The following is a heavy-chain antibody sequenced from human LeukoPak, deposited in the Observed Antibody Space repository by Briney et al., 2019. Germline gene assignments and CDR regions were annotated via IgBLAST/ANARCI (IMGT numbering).Heavy chain of an antibody. CDR3: ARERQDTILHSGAFDI. V-gene: IGHV3-30-3*01. J-gene: IGHJ3*02. D-gene: IGHD2-21*01. CDR1: GFTFSTYF. Sequence: GRSLRLSCAASGFTFSTYFMHWVRQAPGKGLEWVADIASDGGHTFYVESVKGRFTISRDNSKDTLYLQMNSLRAEDTAVYFCARERQDTILHSGAFDIWGQGTMVTVSS. CDR2: IASDGGHT.